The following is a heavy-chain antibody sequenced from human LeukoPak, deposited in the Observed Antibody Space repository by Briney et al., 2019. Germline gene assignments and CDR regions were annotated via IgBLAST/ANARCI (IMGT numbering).Heavy chain of an antibody. CDR3: AGGRANSSGWNPLDY. CDR1: GGSFSGYY. CDR2: INHSGST. D-gene: IGHD6-19*01. V-gene: IGHV4-34*01. Sequence: SETLSHTCAVYGGSFSGYYWSWIRQPPGKGLEWIGEINHSGSTKYNPSLKSRVTISVDTSKNQFSLKLSSVTAADTAVYYCAGGRANSSGWNPLDYWGQGTLVTVSS. J-gene: IGHJ4*02.